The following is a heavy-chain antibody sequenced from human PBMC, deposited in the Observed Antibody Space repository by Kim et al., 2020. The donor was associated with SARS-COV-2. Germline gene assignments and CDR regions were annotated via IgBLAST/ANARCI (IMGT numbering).Heavy chain of an antibody. J-gene: IGHJ5*02. V-gene: IGHV1-18*01. CDR3: ARDLRGFTMTSGSEFDP. CDR2: ISAYNGNT. D-gene: IGHD3-22*01. CDR1: GYTFTTYG. Sequence: ASVKVSCKASGYTFTTYGISWVRQAPGQGLEWMGWISAYNGNTNYAQKLQGRVTMTTDTSTSTAYMELRSLRYDDTAVYYCARDLRGFTMTSGSEFDPWGQGTLVTVSS.